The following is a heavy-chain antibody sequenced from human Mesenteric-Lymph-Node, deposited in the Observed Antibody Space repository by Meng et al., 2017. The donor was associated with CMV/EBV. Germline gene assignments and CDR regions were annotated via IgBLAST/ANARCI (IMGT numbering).Heavy chain of an antibody. CDR3: ARDRVEGFSYEGSYYYYGMDV. Sequence: GESLKISCAASGFDFSTYTMNWVRQAPGKGLEWAASINSGTNYIHYADSMKGRFTISRDNAKDSLYLQMHSLRAEDTAVYYCARDRVEGFSYEGSYYYYGMDVWGQGTTVTVSS. J-gene: IGHJ6*02. V-gene: IGHV3-21*01. D-gene: IGHD5-18*01. CDR1: GFDFSTYT. CDR2: INSGTNYI.